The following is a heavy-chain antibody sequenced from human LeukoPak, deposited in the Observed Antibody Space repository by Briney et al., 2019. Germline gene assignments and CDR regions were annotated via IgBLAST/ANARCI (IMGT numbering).Heavy chain of an antibody. CDR3: ARHEYSGYVES. CDR1: GGSISSSSYY. Sequence: PSETLSLTCTVPGGSISSSSYYWGWIRQPPGKGLEWIGSIYYSGSSYYNPSLKSRVTISVDTSKNQFSLKLSSVTAADTAVYYCARHEYSGYVESWGQGTLVTVSS. J-gene: IGHJ5*02. CDR2: IYYSGSS. D-gene: IGHD5-12*01. V-gene: IGHV4-39*01.